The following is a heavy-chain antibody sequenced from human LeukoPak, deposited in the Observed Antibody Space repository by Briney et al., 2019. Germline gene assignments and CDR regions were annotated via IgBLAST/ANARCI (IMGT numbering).Heavy chain of an antibody. V-gene: IGHV4-39*07. CDR3: ARGVRAMVRGVHYFDY. J-gene: IGHJ4*02. Sequence: SETLSLTCTVSGGSISSSSYYWGWIRQPPGKGLEWIGSIYYSGSTYYNPSLKSRVTISVVTSKNQFSLKLSSVTAADTAVYYCARGVRAMVRGVHYFDYWGQGTQVTVSS. CDR1: GGSISSSSYY. D-gene: IGHD3-10*01. CDR2: IYYSGST.